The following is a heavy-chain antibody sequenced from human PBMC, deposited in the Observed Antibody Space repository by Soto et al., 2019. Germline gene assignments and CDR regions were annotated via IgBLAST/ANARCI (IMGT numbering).Heavy chain of an antibody. Sequence: SETLSLTCAVSGGSISSGGYYWSWIRQHPGKGLEWIGYMYHSGSTYYNPSLKSRVTISIDRSKNQFSLKLSSVTAADTAVYYCARGPDDWGQGFLVTVSS. CDR1: GGSISSGGYY. CDR3: ARGPDD. J-gene: IGHJ4*02. V-gene: IGHV4-30-2*01. CDR2: MYHSGST.